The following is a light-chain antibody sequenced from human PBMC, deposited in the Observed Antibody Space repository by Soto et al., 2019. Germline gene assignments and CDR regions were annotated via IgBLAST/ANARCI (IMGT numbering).Light chain of an antibody. CDR3: SSDTNTVV. Sequence: QSALTQPASVSGSPGQSITISCTGTSSDVGTYNFVSWYQHHPGKAPKLIIYEVTNRPSGVSNRFSGSKSGNTASLTISGLQADDEAYYYCSSDTNTVVFGGGTKVTVL. J-gene: IGLJ2*01. V-gene: IGLV2-14*01. CDR2: EVT. CDR1: SSDVGTYNF.